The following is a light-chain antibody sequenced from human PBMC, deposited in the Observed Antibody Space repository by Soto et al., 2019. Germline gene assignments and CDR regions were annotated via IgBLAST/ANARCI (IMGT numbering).Light chain of an antibody. CDR1: QDISNS. CDR2: DAS. J-gene: IGKJ4*01. CDR3: QQYDNVPLT. V-gene: IGKV1-33*01. Sequence: DLQMTQSPSSLSASVGDRVTITCQAGQDISNSLNWYQHKPGKAPKLLIYDASSLETGVPSRFGGSGSGTDFTFTISSLQPEDIATYYCQQYDNVPLTFGGGTKGEI.